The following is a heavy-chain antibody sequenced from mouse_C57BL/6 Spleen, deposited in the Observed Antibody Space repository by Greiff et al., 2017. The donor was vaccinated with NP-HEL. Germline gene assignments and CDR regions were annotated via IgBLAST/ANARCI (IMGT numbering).Heavy chain of an antibody. D-gene: IGHD2-4*01. CDR1: GYAFTNYL. J-gene: IGHJ3*01. CDR2: INPGSGGT. V-gene: IGHV1-54*01. CDR3: ARRYDYDVGIAY. Sequence: VQLQQSGAELVRPGTSVKVSCKASGYAFTNYLIEWVKQRPGQGLEWIGVINPGSGGTNYNEKFKGKATLTADKSSSTAYMQLSSLTSEDSAVYFCARRYDYDVGIAYWGQGTLVTVSA.